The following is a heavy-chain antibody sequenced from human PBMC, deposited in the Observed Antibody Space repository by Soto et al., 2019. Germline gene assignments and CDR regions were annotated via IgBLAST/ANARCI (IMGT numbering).Heavy chain of an antibody. Sequence: QVQLQESGPGLVKPSETLSLTCTVSGGSISSYYWSWIRQPPGKGLEWVGYIYYSGSTNYNPSLKRRGAISVPTHKNQCSLKLSSVTAADTAVYYCARGALIAAGLDYWGQGTLVTVSS. CDR3: ARGALIAAGLDY. CDR2: IYYSGST. V-gene: IGHV4-59*01. D-gene: IGHD6-13*01. CDR1: GGSISSYY. J-gene: IGHJ4*02.